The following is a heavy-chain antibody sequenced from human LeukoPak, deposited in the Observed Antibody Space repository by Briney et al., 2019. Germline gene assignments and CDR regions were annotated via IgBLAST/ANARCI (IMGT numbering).Heavy chain of an antibody. V-gene: IGHV4-34*01. D-gene: IGHD4-17*01. J-gene: IGHJ4*02. CDR3: ARGSSPMTTADY. CDR2: INHSGST. Sequence: TSETLSLTCAVYGGPFSGYYWSWIRQPPGKGLEWIGEINHSGSTNYNPSLKSRVTISVDTSKNQFSLKLSSVTAADTAVYYCARGSSPMTTADYWGQGTLVTVSS. CDR1: GGPFSGYY.